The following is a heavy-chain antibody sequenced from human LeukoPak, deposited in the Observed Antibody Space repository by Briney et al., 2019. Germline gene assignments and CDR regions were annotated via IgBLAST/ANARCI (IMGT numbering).Heavy chain of an antibody. CDR3: AKDRIYADGLWDFDY. D-gene: IGHD3-10*01. CDR2: ISGSSIYI. V-gene: IGHV3-21*04. J-gene: IGHJ4*02. CDR1: GITLSYYT. Sequence: GGSLRLSCAASGITLSYYTMNWVRQAPGKGLEWVSSISGSSIYIYYADSVKGRFTISRDNSKNTLYLQMNSLRADDTAVYYCAKDRIYADGLWDFDYWGQGTLVTVSS.